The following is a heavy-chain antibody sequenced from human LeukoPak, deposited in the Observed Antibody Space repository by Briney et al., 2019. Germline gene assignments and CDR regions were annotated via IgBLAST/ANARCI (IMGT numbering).Heavy chain of an antibody. Sequence: PSETLSLTCTVSGGSISSYYWSWIRQPPGKGLEWIGYIYYSGSTNYNPSLKSRVTISVDTSKNQFSLKLSSVAAADTALYYCARLGVVVPAAVEIAAAENYFDYWGQGTLVTVSS. CDR1: GGSISSYY. CDR3: ARLGVVVPAAVEIAAAENYFDY. V-gene: IGHV4-59*08. CDR2: IYYSGST. J-gene: IGHJ4*02. D-gene: IGHD2-2*01.